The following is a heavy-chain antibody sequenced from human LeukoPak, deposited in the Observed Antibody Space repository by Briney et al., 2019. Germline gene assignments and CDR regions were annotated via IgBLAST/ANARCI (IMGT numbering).Heavy chain of an antibody. J-gene: IGHJ6*02. Sequence: GGSLRLSCAASGFTFSSYAMSWVRQAPGKGLEWVSAISGSGGSTYYADSVKGRFTISRDNSKNTLYLEMNSLRAEDTAVYYCAKTTARGGYYYYGLDVWGQGATVTVSS. D-gene: IGHD4-11*01. V-gene: IGHV3-23*01. CDR1: GFTFSSYA. CDR3: AKTTARGGYYYYGLDV. CDR2: ISGSGGST.